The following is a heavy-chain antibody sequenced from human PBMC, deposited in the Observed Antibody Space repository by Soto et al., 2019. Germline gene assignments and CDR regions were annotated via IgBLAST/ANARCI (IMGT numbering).Heavy chain of an antibody. CDR3: ARTVLGPDLLADSFVDYYYYMDV. Sequence: SETPSLTCTVSGDSISSYYWSWIRQPPGKGLEWIGGINHSGSTNYNPSLKRRVTISVDTSRGQFSLRLNSVTAADTAVYYCARTVLGPDLLADSFVDYYYYMDVWGQGTTVTVSS. J-gene: IGHJ6*03. V-gene: IGHV4-34*01. CDR1: GDSISSYY. CDR2: INHSGST. D-gene: IGHD3-9*01.